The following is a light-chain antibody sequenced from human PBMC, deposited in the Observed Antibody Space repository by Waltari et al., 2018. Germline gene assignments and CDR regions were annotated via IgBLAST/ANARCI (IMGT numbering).Light chain of an antibody. J-gene: IGKJ3*01. CDR3: QQYSSFPFT. CDR1: QSISSW. CDR2: KAS. V-gene: IGKV1-5*03. Sequence: DIQMTQSPSTLSAFGGDRVTITCRASQSISSWLAWYQQKPGKAPNLLIYKASSLETGVPSRFSGSGSGTDFTLTISSLQPDDFATYYCQQYSSFPFTFGPGTKVDIK.